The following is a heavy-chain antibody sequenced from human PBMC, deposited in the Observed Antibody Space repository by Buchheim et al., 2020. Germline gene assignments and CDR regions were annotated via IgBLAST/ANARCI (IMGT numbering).Heavy chain of an antibody. CDR2: IISDGSST. CDR1: GFTFSNLC. J-gene: IGHJ4*02. Sequence: EVQLVQSGGGLVQPGGSLRLSCAASGFTFSNLCMHWVRQVPGKGLVWVSTIISDGSSTSHADSVKGRFTISRDNAQNTLYLQMNSLRAEDTGVYYCATDHYDNSGDSSFDYWGQGTL. D-gene: IGHD3-22*01. V-gene: IGHV3-74*01. CDR3: ATDHYDNSGDSSFDY.